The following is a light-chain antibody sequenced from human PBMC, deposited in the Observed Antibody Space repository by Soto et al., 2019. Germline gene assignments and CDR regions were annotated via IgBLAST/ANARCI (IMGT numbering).Light chain of an antibody. CDR2: DAS. CDR3: QQYNSYSCT. J-gene: IGKJ1*01. CDR1: QSIRSW. Sequence: IQLPHSSSTLSASVGVKVTITCRASQSIRSWLAWYQQKPWKAPKLLIYDASSLESGVPSRFSGSGSGTEFTLTISSLQPDDFATYYCQQYNSYSCTFGQGTKVDI. V-gene: IGKV1-5*01.